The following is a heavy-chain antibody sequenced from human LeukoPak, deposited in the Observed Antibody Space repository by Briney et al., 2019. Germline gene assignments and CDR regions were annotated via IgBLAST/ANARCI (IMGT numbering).Heavy chain of an antibody. CDR1: GFTFSSYE. CDR2: ISSSGSTI. D-gene: IGHD3-3*01. J-gene: IGHJ4*02. V-gene: IGHV3-48*03. Sequence: GGSLRLSCAASGFTFSSYEMNWVRQAPGKGLEWVSYISSSGSTIYYADSVKGRFIISRDNAKNSLYLQLNSLRAEDTAVYYCAREYEDYDFWSGGPDHWGQGTLVTVSS. CDR3: AREYEDYDFWSGGPDH.